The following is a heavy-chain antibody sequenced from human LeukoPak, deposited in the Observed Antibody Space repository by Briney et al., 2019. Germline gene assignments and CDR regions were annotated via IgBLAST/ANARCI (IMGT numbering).Heavy chain of an antibody. D-gene: IGHD4-17*01. CDR2: INSDGSST. Sequence: TGGSLRLSCAASGFTFSSYWMHWVRQAPGKGLVWVSRINSDGSSTSYADSVKGRFTISRDNAKNTLYLQMNSLRAENRAVYYCARDVYGDYVDYWGQGTLVTASS. CDR3: ARDVYGDYVDY. V-gene: IGHV3-74*01. CDR1: GFTFSSYW. J-gene: IGHJ4*02.